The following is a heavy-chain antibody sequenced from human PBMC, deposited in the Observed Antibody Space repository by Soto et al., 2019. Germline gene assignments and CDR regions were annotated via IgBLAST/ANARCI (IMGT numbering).Heavy chain of an antibody. Sequence: QVQVVQSGDEVKKPGASVKVSCKASGYTFTNYGFSWVRQAPGQGLEWMGWISGYNGNTKYAEKFQGRVTMTTDTSTSTAHVELRSLRSDDTAVYYCAGEGQAPYYYYGMDVWGQGTAVTVSS. CDR3: AGEGQAPYYYYGMDV. CDR1: GYTFTNYG. V-gene: IGHV1-18*01. J-gene: IGHJ6*02. CDR2: ISGYNGNT.